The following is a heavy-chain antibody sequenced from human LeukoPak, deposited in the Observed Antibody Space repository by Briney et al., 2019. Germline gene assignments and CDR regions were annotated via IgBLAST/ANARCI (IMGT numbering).Heavy chain of an antibody. V-gene: IGHV4-61*01. CDR1: GGSISSSSYY. D-gene: IGHD3-3*01. CDR2: IYYSGST. CDR3: ARVLPADNYDFWSGYPYYFDY. J-gene: IGHJ4*02. Sequence: SETLSLTCTVSGGSISSSSYYWSWIRQPPGTGLEWIGYIYYSGSTNYNPSLKSRVTISVDTSKNQFSLKLSSVTAADTAVYYCARVLPADNYDFWSGYPYYFDYWGQGTLVTVSS.